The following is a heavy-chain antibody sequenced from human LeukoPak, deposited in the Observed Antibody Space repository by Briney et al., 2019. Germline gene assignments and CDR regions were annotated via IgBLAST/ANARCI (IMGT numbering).Heavy chain of an antibody. Sequence: GGSLRLSCAASGFTFSSYGMHWVRQAPGKGLEWVAVISYDGSNKYYADSVKGRFTISRDNSKNTLYLQMNSLRAEDTAVYYCARDRSSSSWYRYYYYYGMDVWGQGTTVTVSS. J-gene: IGHJ6*02. V-gene: IGHV3-30*03. D-gene: IGHD6-13*01. CDR1: GFTFSSYG. CDR2: ISYDGSNK. CDR3: ARDRSSSSWYRYYYYYGMDV.